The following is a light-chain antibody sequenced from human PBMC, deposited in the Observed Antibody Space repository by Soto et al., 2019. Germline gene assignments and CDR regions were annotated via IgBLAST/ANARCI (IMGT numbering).Light chain of an antibody. CDR1: QGISSY. CDR2: AAS. CDR3: QQLNSNPIT. V-gene: IGKV1-9*01. J-gene: IGKJ5*01. Sequence: DIQLTQSPSFVSASVGDRVTITCRASQGISSYLAWYQQKPGKAPKLLIYAASTLQSGVPSRFSGSGSGTEFTLTISSLQPEDFAIYYCQQLNSNPITFGQGTRLEIK.